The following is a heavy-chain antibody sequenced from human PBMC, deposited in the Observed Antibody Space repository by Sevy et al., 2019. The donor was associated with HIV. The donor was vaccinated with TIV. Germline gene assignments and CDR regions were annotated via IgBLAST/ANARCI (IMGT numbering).Heavy chain of an antibody. D-gene: IGHD5-18*01. V-gene: IGHV3-53*01. J-gene: IGHJ4*02. CDR1: GFTVSNNY. CDR2: LYSGDST. Sequence: GGSLRLSCAASGFTVSNNYMTWVRQAPGKGLEWVSVLYSGDSTYYADSAKGRFTISRDNSKNTVYLQMNSLRVEDTAVYYCARLLGYTNDYWGQGTLVTVSS. CDR3: ARLLGYTNDY.